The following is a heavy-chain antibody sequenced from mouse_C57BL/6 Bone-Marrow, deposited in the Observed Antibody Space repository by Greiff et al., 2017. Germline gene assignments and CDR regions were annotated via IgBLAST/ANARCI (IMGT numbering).Heavy chain of an antibody. J-gene: IGHJ2*01. CDR1: GYTFTSYW. CDR3: ARGTGILYYFDY. V-gene: IGHV1-61*01. CDR2: IYPSDSET. Sequence: VQLQQPGAELVRPGSSVKLSCKASGYTFTSYWMDWVKQRPGQGLEWIGNIYPSDSETHYNQKFKDKATLTVDKSSSTAYMQLSSLTSEDSAVYYCARGTGILYYFDYWGQGTTLTVSS. D-gene: IGHD4-1*01.